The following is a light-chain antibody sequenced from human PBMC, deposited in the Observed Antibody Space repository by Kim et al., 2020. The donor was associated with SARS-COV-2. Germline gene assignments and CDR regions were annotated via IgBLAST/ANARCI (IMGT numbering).Light chain of an antibody. CDR2: SNN. CDR3: QSYDSSLSHAV. J-gene: IGLJ7*01. V-gene: IGLV1-44*01. CDR1: SSNIGSNT. Sequence: GQRVTISCSGSSSNIGSNTVNWYQQLPGTAPKLLIYSNNQRPSGVPDRFSGSESGTSASLAITGLQAEDEADYSCQSYDSSLSHAVFGGGTQLTVL.